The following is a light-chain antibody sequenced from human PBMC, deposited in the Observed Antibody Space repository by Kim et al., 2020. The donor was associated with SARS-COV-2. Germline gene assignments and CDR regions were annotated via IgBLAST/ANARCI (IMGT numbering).Light chain of an antibody. CDR3: QQSYITPLT. V-gene: IGKV1-39*01. CDR2: SAS. J-gene: IGKJ4*01. CDR1: QSISSY. Sequence: ASVGDRVTITCRASQSISSYINWYQQKPGRAPNLLIYSASSLKSGVPSRFSGSGSGTDFTLTISSLQPEDFGTYYCQQSYITPLTFGGGTKVEIK.